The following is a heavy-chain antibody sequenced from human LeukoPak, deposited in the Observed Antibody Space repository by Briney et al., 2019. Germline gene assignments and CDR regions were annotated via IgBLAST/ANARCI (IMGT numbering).Heavy chain of an antibody. CDR3: AREVAAANWFDP. CDR2: INHSGST. V-gene: IGHV4-34*01. CDR1: GGSFSGYY. Sequence: KPSETLSLTCAVYGGSFSGYYWSWIRQPPGKGLEWIGEINHSGSTNYNPSLKSRVTISVDTSKNQFSLKLSSVTAADTAVYYCAREVAAANWFDPWGQGTLVTVSS. J-gene: IGHJ5*02. D-gene: IGHD6-13*01.